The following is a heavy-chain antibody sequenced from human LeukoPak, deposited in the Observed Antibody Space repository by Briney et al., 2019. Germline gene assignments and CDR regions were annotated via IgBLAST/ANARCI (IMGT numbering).Heavy chain of an antibody. J-gene: IGHJ3*02. Sequence: GESLKISCKGSGYSFSSYWIGWVRQMPGKGLEWMGIIYPGDSDARYSPSFQGQVTISADKSISTAYLQWSSLKASDTAMYYCAVPLYPEAYDAFDIWGQGTMVTVSS. D-gene: IGHD5/OR15-5a*01. CDR2: IYPGDSDA. CDR3: AVPLYPEAYDAFDI. CDR1: GYSFSSYW. V-gene: IGHV5-51*01.